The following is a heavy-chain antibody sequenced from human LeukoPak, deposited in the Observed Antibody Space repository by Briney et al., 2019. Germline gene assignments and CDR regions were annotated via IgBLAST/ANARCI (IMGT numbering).Heavy chain of an antibody. CDR3: ARDLGLYYYYYMDV. V-gene: IGHV3-23*01. J-gene: IGHJ6*03. D-gene: IGHD7-27*01. CDR1: GFTFSSYG. Sequence: GGTLRLSCAASGFTFSSYGMSWVRQAPGKGLEWVSAISGSGGSTYYADSVKGRFTISRDNAKNSLYLQMNSLRAEDTAVYYCARDLGLYYYYYMDVWGKGTTVTVSS. CDR2: ISGSGGST.